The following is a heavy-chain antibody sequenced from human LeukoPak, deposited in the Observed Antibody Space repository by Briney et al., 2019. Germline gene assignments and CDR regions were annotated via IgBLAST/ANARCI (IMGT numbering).Heavy chain of an antibody. CDR2: INHSGST. D-gene: IGHD3-10*01. J-gene: IGHJ5*02. CDR3: ARTGPYTMVRGVINWFDP. Sequence: SETLSLTCAVYGGSFSGYYWSWIRQPPGKGLEWIGEINHSGSTNYNPSLKSRVTISVDTSKNQFSLKLSSATAADTAVYYCARTGPYTMVRGVINWFDPWGQGTLVTVSS. CDR1: GGSFSGYY. V-gene: IGHV4-34*01.